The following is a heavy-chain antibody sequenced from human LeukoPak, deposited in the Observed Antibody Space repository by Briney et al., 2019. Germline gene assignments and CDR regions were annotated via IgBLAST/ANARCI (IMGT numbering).Heavy chain of an antibody. CDR3: ARSYYYGSGSYYMMDYYYYYMDV. V-gene: IGHV4-34*01. CDR2: INHSGIT. J-gene: IGHJ6*03. CDR1: GGSFSGYY. D-gene: IGHD3-10*01. Sequence: SETLSLTCAVYGGSFSGYYWSWIRQPPGKGLEWIGEINHSGITNYNPSLKSRVTISVDTSKNQFSLKLSSVTAADTAVYYCARSYYYGSGSYYMMDYYYYYMDVWGKGTTVTVSS.